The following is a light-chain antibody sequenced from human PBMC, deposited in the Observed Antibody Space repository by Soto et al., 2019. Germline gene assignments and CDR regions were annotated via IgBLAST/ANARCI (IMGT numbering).Light chain of an antibody. V-gene: IGKV3-11*01. Sequence: EVVLTQSPATLPLSPGERATLSCRAGQSVSSYLAWYQQKPGQAPRLLIYDASNRATGIPARFSGSGSGTDFTLTISSLEPEDFAVYYCQQRSNWPLTFGGGTKVEIK. J-gene: IGKJ4*01. CDR2: DAS. CDR1: QSVSSY. CDR3: QQRSNWPLT.